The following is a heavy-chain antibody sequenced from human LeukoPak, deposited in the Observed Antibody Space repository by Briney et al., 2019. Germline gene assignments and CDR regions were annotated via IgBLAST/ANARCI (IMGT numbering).Heavy chain of an antibody. J-gene: IGHJ4*02. D-gene: IGHD2-2*01. CDR3: AKGRLTSSTFDY. CDR1: GFTFSSYS. CDR2: IRGDSSLT. Sequence: GGSLRLSCAASGFTFSSYSMNWVRQAPGKGLEWVSLIRGDSSLTEYADSVKGRFTISRDNSKNTLYMQMNSLRAEDTAVYYCAKGRLTSSTFDYWGQGTLVTVSS. V-gene: IGHV3-23*01.